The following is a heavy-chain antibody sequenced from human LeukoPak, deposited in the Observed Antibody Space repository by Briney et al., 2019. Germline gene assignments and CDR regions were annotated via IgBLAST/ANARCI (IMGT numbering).Heavy chain of an antibody. CDR2: IKSKTDGGTT. Sequence: GGSLRLSCAASGFTFSSYAMSWVRQAPGKGLEWVGRIKSKTDGGTTDYAAPVKGRFTISRDDSKNTLYLQMNSLKTEDTAVYYCTTDYLRLLDYWGQGTLVTVSS. CDR1: GFTFSSYA. V-gene: IGHV3-15*01. J-gene: IGHJ4*02. CDR3: TTDYLRLLDY.